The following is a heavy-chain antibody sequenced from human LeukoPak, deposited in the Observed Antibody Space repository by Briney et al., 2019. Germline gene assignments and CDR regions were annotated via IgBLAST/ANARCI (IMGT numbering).Heavy chain of an antibody. J-gene: IGHJ4*02. Sequence: GGSLRLSCAASGFTFSSYAMSWVRQAPGKGLEWVSAISASGGTTYYADSVKGRFTISRDNSKNTLYLQMNSLRAEDTAVYYCAKVYYGPGSAFEYWGQGTLVTVSS. CDR2: ISASGGTT. V-gene: IGHV3-23*01. D-gene: IGHD3-10*01. CDR1: GFTFSSYA. CDR3: AKVYYGPGSAFEY.